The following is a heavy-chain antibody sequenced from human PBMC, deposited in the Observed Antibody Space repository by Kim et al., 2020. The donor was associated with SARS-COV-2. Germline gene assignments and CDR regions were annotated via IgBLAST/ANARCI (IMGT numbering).Heavy chain of an antibody. CDR3: ARSANWGQACDI. CDR1: GFTFSTYW. D-gene: IGHD7-27*01. V-gene: IGHV3-74*01. Sequence: GGSLRLSCAASGFTFSTYWMHWVRQPPGKGLAWVSRITGDGASTDYADSVKGRFTISRDNAKNTLYLQMNSLRVEDTAVYYCARSANWGQACDIWGQGT. J-gene: IGHJ3*02. CDR2: ITGDGAST.